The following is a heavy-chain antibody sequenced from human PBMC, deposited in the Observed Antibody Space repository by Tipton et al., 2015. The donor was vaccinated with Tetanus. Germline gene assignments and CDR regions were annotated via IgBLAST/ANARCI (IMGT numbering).Heavy chain of an antibody. J-gene: IGHJ4*02. D-gene: IGHD3-16*01. CDR3: AREDGGPTLDYFDS. V-gene: IGHV3-30*03. CDR2: ISYHGRNQ. Sequence: SLRLSCVASGFTFRSYWMSWVRQAPGKGLEWVAVISYHGRNQNYGDSVKGRFTVSRDNSQSTLSLQMNSLRFEDTAVYYCAREDGGPTLDYFDSWGQGALVIVSS. CDR1: GFTFRSYW.